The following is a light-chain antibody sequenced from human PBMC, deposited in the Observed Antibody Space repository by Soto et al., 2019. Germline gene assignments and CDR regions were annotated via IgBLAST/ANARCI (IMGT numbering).Light chain of an antibody. V-gene: IGKV3-20*01. CDR1: QSVSSNY. CDR3: QQFGGAPWT. CDR2: GAS. Sequence: EIVLTQSPGPLSLSPGERATLSCRASQSVSSNYFAWYQQRPGQPPRLVISGASSRATGIPDRFSGSGSGTDFTLTSSRLEPEDFAVYRCQQFGGAPWTFGQGTKVEIK. J-gene: IGKJ1*01.